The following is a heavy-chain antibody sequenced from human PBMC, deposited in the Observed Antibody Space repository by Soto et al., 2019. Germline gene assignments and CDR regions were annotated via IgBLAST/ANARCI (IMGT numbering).Heavy chain of an antibody. V-gene: IGHV1-46*03. CDR2: INPSGGST. J-gene: IGHJ6*03. Sequence: ASVKVSCKASGYTLTSYYMHWVRQAPGQGLEWMGIINPSGGSTSYAQKFQGRVTMTRDTSTSTVYMELSSLRSEDTAVYYCARDMTTVTPNYYMDVWGKGTTVTVSS. CDR3: ARDMTTVTPNYYMDV. CDR1: GYTLTSYY. D-gene: IGHD4-4*01.